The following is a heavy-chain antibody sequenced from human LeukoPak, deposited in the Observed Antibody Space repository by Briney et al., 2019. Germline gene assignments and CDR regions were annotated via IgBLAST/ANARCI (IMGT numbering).Heavy chain of an antibody. CDR2: ISAYNGNT. CDR3: ARPDYYHISGYLNY. V-gene: IGHV1-18*01. D-gene: IGHD3-22*01. Sequence: ASVKVSCKASGYTFTSYGISWVRQAPGQGLEWMGWISAYNGNTNYAQKLQGRVTMTTDTSTSTAYMELRSLRSDDTAVYYCARPDYYHISGYLNYWGQGTLVTVSS. J-gene: IGHJ4*02. CDR1: GYTFTSYG.